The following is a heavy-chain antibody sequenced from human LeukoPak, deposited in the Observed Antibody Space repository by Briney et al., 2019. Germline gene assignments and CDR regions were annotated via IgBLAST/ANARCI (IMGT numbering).Heavy chain of an antibody. D-gene: IGHD2/OR15-2a*01. Sequence: GGSLRLSCVASGFTLSSYWTSWVRQAPGKGLEWVSTISGSGANTYYADSVKGRFTISRDNSKNTLSLQMNSLRVEDTALYYCAKYSDSTGAHYFDYWGQGTLVTVSS. CDR3: AKYSDSTGAHYFDY. CDR2: ISGSGANT. V-gene: IGHV3-23*01. J-gene: IGHJ4*02. CDR1: GFTLSSYW.